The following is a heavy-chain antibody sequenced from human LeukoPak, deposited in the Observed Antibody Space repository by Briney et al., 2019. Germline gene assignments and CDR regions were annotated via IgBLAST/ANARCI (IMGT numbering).Heavy chain of an antibody. CDR1: GFTFSSYA. CDR2: ISGSGGST. V-gene: IGHV3-23*01. J-gene: IGHJ4*02. CDR3: ARDLSGGGCDY. D-gene: IGHD5-12*01. Sequence: GGSLRLSCAASGFTFSSYAMSWVRQAPGKGLEWVSAISGSGGSTYYADSVKGRFTISGDNSKNTLYLQMNSLRAEDTAVYYCARDLSGGGCDYWGQGTLVTVSS.